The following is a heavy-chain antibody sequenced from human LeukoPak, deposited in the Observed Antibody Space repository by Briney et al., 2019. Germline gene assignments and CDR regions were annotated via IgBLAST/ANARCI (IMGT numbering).Heavy chain of an antibody. CDR2: INHSGTT. J-gene: IGHJ4*02. CDR1: GGSISSNY. CDR3: ARRYYDSSGYAFDY. V-gene: IGHV4-59*08. Sequence: PAETLSLTCTVSGGSISSNYWSGIRQPPGKGLEWIGSINHSGTTYYNPSLKNRVTISVDTSKNQFSLKLSSVTAADTAVYYCARRYYDSSGYAFDYWGQGTLVTVSS. D-gene: IGHD3-22*01.